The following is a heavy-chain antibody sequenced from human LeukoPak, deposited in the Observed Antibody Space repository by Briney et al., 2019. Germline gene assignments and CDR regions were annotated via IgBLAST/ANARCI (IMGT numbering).Heavy chain of an antibody. V-gene: IGHV1-2*06. J-gene: IGHJ4*02. Sequence: ASVKVSCKASGYTFTGYYTHWVRQAPGQGLEWMGRINPNSGGTNYAQKFQGRVTMTRDTSISTAYMELSRLRSDDTAVYYCARDSRLVGAKETFDYWGQGTLVTVSS. CDR1: GYTFTGYY. CDR3: ARDSRLVGAKETFDY. CDR2: INPNSGGT. D-gene: IGHD1-26*01.